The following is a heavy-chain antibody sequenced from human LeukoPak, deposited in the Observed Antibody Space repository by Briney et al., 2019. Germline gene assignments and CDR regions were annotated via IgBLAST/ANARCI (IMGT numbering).Heavy chain of an antibody. Sequence: HPGGSLRLSCAASGFTFSSYGMHWVRQAPGKGLEWVAVIWYDGSNKYYADSVKGRFTISRDNSKNTLYLQMNSLRAEDTAVYYCAKRASGSGTSLYYFDYWGQGTLVTVSS. CDR1: GFTFSSYG. CDR2: IWYDGSNK. D-gene: IGHD3-10*01. V-gene: IGHV3-33*06. J-gene: IGHJ4*02. CDR3: AKRASGSGTSLYYFDY.